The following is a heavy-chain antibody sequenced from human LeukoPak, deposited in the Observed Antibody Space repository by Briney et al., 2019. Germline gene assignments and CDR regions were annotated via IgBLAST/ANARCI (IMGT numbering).Heavy chain of an antibody. V-gene: IGHV3-48*04. J-gene: IGHJ4*02. Sequence: GGSLRLSCEASGFTFSNYAIHWVRQAPGKGLEWVSYISSSGSTIYYADSVKGRFTISRDNAKNSLYLQMNSLRAEDTAVYYCARAGRAYYYDSSGYYYFGYWGQGTLVTVSS. CDR3: ARAGRAYYYDSSGYYYFGY. CDR1: GFTFSNYA. CDR2: ISSSGSTI. D-gene: IGHD3-22*01.